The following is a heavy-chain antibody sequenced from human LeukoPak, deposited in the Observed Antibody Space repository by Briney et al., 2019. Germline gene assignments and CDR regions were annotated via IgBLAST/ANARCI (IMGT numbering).Heavy chain of an antibody. V-gene: IGHV3-30*18. CDR3: AKEPTSYSSGWYFHH. Sequence: PGGSLGLACAASGFTFRNYVMHCVRQAPGKVLELLAVISHDGSTQFYADSVKGRFTISRDNSKNTLDLQMHSLSAEDTAVYYCAKEPTSYSSGWYFHHWGQGTLVTVSS. CDR2: ISHDGSTQ. J-gene: IGHJ1*01. D-gene: IGHD6-25*01. CDR1: GFTFRNYV.